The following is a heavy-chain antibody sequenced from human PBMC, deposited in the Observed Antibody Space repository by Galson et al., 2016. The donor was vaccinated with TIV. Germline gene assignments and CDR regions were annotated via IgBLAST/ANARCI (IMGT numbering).Heavy chain of an antibody. V-gene: IGHV1-69*13. Sequence: SVKVSCKASGDTFASYAFSWVRQAPGQGLEVMGRIIPILGSSDYAQRFQGRVPITADASTSTVYMELRSLRSEDTAMYYCARVRFGELSGYYYYMDVWGKGTTVTVSS. J-gene: IGHJ6*03. D-gene: IGHD3-10*01. CDR3: ARVRFGELSGYYYYMDV. CDR1: GDTFASYA. CDR2: IIPILGSS.